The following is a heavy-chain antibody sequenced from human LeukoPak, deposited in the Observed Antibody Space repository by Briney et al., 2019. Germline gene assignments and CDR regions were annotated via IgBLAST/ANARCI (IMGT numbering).Heavy chain of an antibody. CDR2: FSSSGYI. CDR1: XFTFSGYR. Sequence: GGSLRLSCAASXFTFSGYRMNWVRQAPGKGLEWVSSFSSSGYIFYADSVKGRFTISRDNAKNSLYLQMNSLRAEDTAVYYCARSFPYSSSAVDYWGQGTLVTVSS. CDR3: ARSFPYSSSAVDY. V-gene: IGHV3-21*01. J-gene: IGHJ4*02. D-gene: IGHD6-6*01.